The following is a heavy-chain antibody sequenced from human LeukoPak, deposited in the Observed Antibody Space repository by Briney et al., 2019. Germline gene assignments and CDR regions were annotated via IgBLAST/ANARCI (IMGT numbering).Heavy chain of an antibody. Sequence: PGGSLRLSCAASGFTFSSYAMSWVRQAPGKGLEWVSAISGSGGSTYYADSVKGRFTISRDNSKNTLYLQMNSLRAEDTAVYYCAKVDYSKRELGKGYFDYWGQGTLVTVSS. V-gene: IGHV3-23*01. J-gene: IGHJ4*02. CDR1: GFTFSSYA. D-gene: IGHD4-11*01. CDR2: ISGSGGST. CDR3: AKVDYSKRELGKGYFDY.